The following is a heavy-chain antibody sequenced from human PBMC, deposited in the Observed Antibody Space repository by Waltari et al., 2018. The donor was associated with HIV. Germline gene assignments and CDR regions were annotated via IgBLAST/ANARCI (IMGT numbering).Heavy chain of an antibody. D-gene: IGHD6-13*01. CDR2: IYSRGST. V-gene: IGHV4-39*07. CDR1: GGSISSGSYS. J-gene: IGHJ5*02. Sequence: QLQLQESGPGLVKPSETLSLTCTVSGGSISSGSYSWGWIRQPPGKGLEWIGSIYSRGSTTYNPSLKSRVTIALDTSENQFSLKLSSLTAADTAVYYCAGATQYSSSWTAQRRRWFDPWGQGTLVTVSS. CDR3: AGATQYSSSWTAQRRRWFDP.